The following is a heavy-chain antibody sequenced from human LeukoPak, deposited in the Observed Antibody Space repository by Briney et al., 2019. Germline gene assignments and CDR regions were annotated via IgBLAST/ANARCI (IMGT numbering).Heavy chain of an antibody. CDR3: ARDASYYYGSGSYPLYYYGMDV. Sequence: GGSLRLSCIASEFPFSTYWMSWVCQAPGKGLEWVAVIWYDGSNKYYADSVKGRFTISRDNPKNTLYLQMNSLRAEDTAVYYCARDASYYYGSGSYPLYYYGMDVWGKGTTVTVSS. J-gene: IGHJ6*04. D-gene: IGHD3-10*01. CDR2: IWYDGSNK. CDR1: EFPFSTYW. V-gene: IGHV3-33*08.